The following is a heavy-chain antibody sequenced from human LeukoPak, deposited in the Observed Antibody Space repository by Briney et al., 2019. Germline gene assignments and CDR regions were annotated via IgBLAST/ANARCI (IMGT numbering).Heavy chain of an antibody. Sequence: ASVKVSCKASGYTFTSYAMNWVRQAPGQGLEWMGWINTNTGNPTYAQGFTGRFVFSLDTSVSTAYLRISSLKAEDTAVYYCAREPGLESTLGYSRAQHGDAFDIWGQGTMVTVSS. CDR2: INTNTGNP. D-gene: IGHD1-26*01. J-gene: IGHJ3*02. V-gene: IGHV7-4-1*02. CDR3: AREPGLESTLGYSRAQHGDAFDI. CDR1: GYTFTSYA.